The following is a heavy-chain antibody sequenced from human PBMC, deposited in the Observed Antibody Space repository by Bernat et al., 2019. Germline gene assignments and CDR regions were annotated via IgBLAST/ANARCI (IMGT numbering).Heavy chain of an antibody. Sequence: QVQLVESGGGVVQPGRSLRLSCAASGFTFSSYVMHWVRQAPGKGLEWVTLISHDGSNKYYSDSVKGRFTISRDNSKNTLYLQMSSLRAEDTAMYYCARGRYSGSYQFNYWGQGTLVTVSS. J-gene: IGHJ4*02. CDR3: ARGRYSGSYQFNY. CDR1: GFTFSSYV. D-gene: IGHD1-26*01. CDR2: ISHDGSNK. V-gene: IGHV3-30-3*01.